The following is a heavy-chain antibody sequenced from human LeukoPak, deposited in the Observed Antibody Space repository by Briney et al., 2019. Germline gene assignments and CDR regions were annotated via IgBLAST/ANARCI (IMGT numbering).Heavy chain of an antibody. CDR1: GGTFSSYA. Sequence: SVKVSCKASGGTFSSYAISWVRQAPGQGLEWMGRIIPILGIANYAQKFQGRVTITADKSTSTAYMELSSLRSEDTAVYYCAREETLTGDALDYWGQGTLVTVSS. CDR2: IIPILGIA. J-gene: IGHJ4*02. CDR3: AREETLTGDALDY. D-gene: IGHD7-27*01. V-gene: IGHV1-69*04.